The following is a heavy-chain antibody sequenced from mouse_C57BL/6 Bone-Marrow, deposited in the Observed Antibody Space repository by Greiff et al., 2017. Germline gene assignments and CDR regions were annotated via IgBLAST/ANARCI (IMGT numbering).Heavy chain of an antibody. J-gene: IGHJ3*01. CDR1: GYSITSGYY. D-gene: IGHD2-3*01. CDR2: ISYDSGN. Sequence: EVKLMESGPGLVKPSQSLSLTCSVTGYSITSGYYWNWIRQFPGNKLEWMGYISYDSGNKYNPSLKIRISITRDTSKNQFFLKLNSLTTEDTATYYCARDTPYDAAWFAYWGQGTLVTVSA. CDR3: ARDTPYDAAWFAY. V-gene: IGHV3-6*01.